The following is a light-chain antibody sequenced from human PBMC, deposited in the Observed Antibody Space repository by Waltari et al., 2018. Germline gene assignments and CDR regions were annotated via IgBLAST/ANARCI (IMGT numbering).Light chain of an antibody. J-gene: IGLJ2*01. V-gene: IGLV1-40*01. CDR1: SSNIGAGFG. CDR2: GST. CDR3: QSYDSDLRGV. Sequence: QSVLTQPPSVSGAPGQRVPISCTGTSSNIGAGFGCPWYQQHSGTAPKLLIEGSTYRPSGVPDRFSGDKSGTSASLAITGLQAEDDAYYYCQSYDSDLRGVFGGGTKLTVL.